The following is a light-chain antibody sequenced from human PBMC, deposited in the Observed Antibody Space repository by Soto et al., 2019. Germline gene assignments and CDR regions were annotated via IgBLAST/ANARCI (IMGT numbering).Light chain of an antibody. CDR1: STDIGAYNY. CDR3: TSYTSISLYV. Sequence: QSALTQPASVSGSPGQSITISCTGTSTDIGAYNYVSWYQQHPGKAPKLLIYEVTNRPSGVSNRFSGSKSGNTASLTISGLQAVDEADYYCTSYTSISLYVFGTGTKVTVL. CDR2: EVT. V-gene: IGLV2-14*01. J-gene: IGLJ1*01.